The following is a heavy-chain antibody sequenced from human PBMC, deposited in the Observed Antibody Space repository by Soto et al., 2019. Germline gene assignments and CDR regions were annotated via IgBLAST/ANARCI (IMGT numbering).Heavy chain of an antibody. CDR3: AKGEPYIYSTNYGMDV. D-gene: IGHD5-18*01. CDR1: GFTFSSYG. V-gene: IGHV3-30*18. CDR2: ISYDGSNK. J-gene: IGHJ6*02. Sequence: QVQLVESGGGVVQPGRSLRLSCAASGFTFSSYGMHWVRQAPGKGLEWVAVISYDGSNKYYADSVKGRFTISRDNSKNTLYLQMNSLRAEDTAVYYCAKGEPYIYSTNYGMDVWGQGTTVTVSS.